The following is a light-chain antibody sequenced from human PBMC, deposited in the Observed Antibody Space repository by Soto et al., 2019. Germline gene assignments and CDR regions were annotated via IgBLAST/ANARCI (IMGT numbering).Light chain of an antibody. CDR2: DAS. CDR3: QQRSNRPPVIT. J-gene: IGKJ5*01. V-gene: IGKV3-11*01. CDR1: QSFSSY. Sequence: EIVLTQSPATLSLSPGERATLSCRASQSFSSYLAWYQQKPGQAPRLLIYDASKRATGIPARFSGRGSGTDCTLTISSLEPEDFAVYYCQQRSNRPPVITVGQGTRLEIK.